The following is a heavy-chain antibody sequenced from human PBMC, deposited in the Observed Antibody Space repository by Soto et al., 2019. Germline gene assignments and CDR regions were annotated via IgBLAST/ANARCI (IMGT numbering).Heavy chain of an antibody. J-gene: IGHJ4*02. D-gene: IGHD6-13*01. CDR2: IIPVFGTP. CDR3: ARGGALSTSWYWGDGLDS. V-gene: IGHV1-69*06. CDR1: GYSFSSHA. Sequence: QVQLEQSGSEVKKSGSSVKVSCKASGYSFSSHAVSWVRQAPGQGLEWMGGIIPVFGTPSYAQKFQGRVTISADKSTNTSSLELRSLRSEYTAVYYCARGGALSTSWYWGDGLDSWGQGTQVTVSS.